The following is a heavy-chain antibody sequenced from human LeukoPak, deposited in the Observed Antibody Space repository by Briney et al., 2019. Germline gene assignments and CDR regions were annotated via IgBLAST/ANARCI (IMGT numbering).Heavy chain of an antibody. CDR2: INHSGST. J-gene: IGHJ6*03. D-gene: IGHD6-6*01. Sequence: SETLSLTCAVYGGSFSGYYWSWIRQPPGKGLEWIGEINHSGSTNYNPSLKSRVTISVDTSKNQFSLKLSSVTAADTAVYYCVRYSSSRGYYYYYMDVWGKGTTVTVSS. V-gene: IGHV4-34*01. CDR3: VRYSSSRGYYYYYMDV. CDR1: GGSFSGYY.